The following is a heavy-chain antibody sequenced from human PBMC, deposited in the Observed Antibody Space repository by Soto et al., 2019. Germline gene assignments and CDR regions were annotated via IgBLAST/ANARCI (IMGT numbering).Heavy chain of an antibody. Sequence: SETLSLTCTVSGGSISSSSYYWGWIRQPPGKGLEWIGSIYYSGSTYYNPSLKSRVTISVDTSKNQFSLKLSSVTAADTAVYYCARSSYDILTGYFVYWGQGTLVTVSS. D-gene: IGHD3-9*01. J-gene: IGHJ4*02. CDR2: IYYSGST. V-gene: IGHV4-39*01. CDR1: GGSISSSSYY. CDR3: ARSSYDILTGYFVY.